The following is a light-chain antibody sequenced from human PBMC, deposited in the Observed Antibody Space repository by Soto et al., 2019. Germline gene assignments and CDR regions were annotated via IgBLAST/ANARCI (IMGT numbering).Light chain of an antibody. CDR2: RTL. Sequence: EIVLTQSPGFLSVSPGERATLSCRASHTVRNGYLAWYQHKAGQAPRLLIYRTLSRAAGIPDRFSGSGSETYFTLTISRLEPEDFAVYFCQQYADSPVTFGGGTKVEIK. CDR3: QQYADSPVT. J-gene: IGKJ4*01. CDR1: HTVRNGY. V-gene: IGKV3-20*01.